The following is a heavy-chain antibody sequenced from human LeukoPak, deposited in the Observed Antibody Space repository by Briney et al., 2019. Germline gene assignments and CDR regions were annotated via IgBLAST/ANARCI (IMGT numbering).Heavy chain of an antibody. J-gene: IGHJ3*02. Sequence: SVKVSCKASGGTFSTYAISWVRQAPGQGLEWMGGITPIFGTAKYAQKVQGRVTMSTDESTSTAYMELSSLRSEDTAVYYCAREGGITVFGVAQPGGAFDIWGQGTMVTVSS. V-gene: IGHV1-69*05. CDR3: AREGGITVFGVAQPGGAFDI. CDR1: GGTFSTYA. D-gene: IGHD3-3*01. CDR2: ITPIFGTA.